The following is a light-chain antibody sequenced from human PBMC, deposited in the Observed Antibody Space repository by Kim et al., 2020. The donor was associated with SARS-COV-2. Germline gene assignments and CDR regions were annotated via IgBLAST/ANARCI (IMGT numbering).Light chain of an antibody. CDR3: QQYNRYSPT. CDR2: DAY. V-gene: IGKV1-5*01. J-gene: IGKJ1*01. Sequence: ESVGDRVTITRGARLSMSSWLAWYKHKTGKAPNLLIYDAYNLESGVPPRCRDSGYGTEFTLTPISLQTDDYATHYRQQYNRYSPTFVQGTKVEI. CDR1: LSMSSW.